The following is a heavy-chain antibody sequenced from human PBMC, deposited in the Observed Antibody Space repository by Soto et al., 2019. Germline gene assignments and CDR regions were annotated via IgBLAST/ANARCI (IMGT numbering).Heavy chain of an antibody. CDR2: ISYDGSNK. D-gene: IGHD1-1*01. CDR3: ARELGRLRVDY. J-gene: IGHJ4*02. Sequence: GGSLRLSCAASGFTFSSYAMHWVRQAPGKGLEWVAVISYDGSNKYYADSVKGRFTISRDNSKNTLYLQMNSLRAEDTAVYYCARELGRLRVDYWGQGTLVTVSS. V-gene: IGHV3-30-3*01. CDR1: GFTFSSYA.